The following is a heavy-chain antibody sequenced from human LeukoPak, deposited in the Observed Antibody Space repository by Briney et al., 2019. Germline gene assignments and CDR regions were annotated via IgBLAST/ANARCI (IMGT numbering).Heavy chain of an antibody. CDR3: AGGIRSEEWLLVMDV. D-gene: IGHD3-3*01. Sequence: SVKVSCKASGGTFSSYAISWVRQAPGQGLEWMGGIIPIFGTANYAQKFQGRVTITTDESTSTAYMELSSLRSEDTAVYYCAGGIRSEEWLLVMDVWGKGTTVTVSS. V-gene: IGHV1-69*05. CDR1: GGTFSSYA. CDR2: IIPIFGTA. J-gene: IGHJ6*03.